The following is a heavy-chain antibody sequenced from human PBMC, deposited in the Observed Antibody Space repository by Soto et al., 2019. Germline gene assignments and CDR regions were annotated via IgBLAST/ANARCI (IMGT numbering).Heavy chain of an antibody. CDR2: ISGSSSTI. Sequence: EVQLVESGGGLVQPGGSLRLSCAASGFTFSSYSMNWVRQAPGKGLEWVSYISGSSSTIYYADSVKGRFTISRDNAKNSLCQQMNSLRAEDTAVYYCARVPSSVLLWFGELSHFDYWGQGTLVTVSS. V-gene: IGHV3-48*01. D-gene: IGHD3-10*01. J-gene: IGHJ4*02. CDR1: GFTFSSYS. CDR3: ARVPSSVLLWFGELSHFDY.